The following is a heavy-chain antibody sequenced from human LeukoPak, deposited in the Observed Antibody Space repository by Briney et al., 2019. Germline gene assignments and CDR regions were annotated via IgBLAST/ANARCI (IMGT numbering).Heavy chain of an antibody. J-gene: IGHJ6*03. CDR2: ISDRGSYI. Sequence: GGSLRLSCTASGFTFNTYSMNWVRLAPGKGLEWVASISDRGSYIYYADSVKGRFTISRDNSKNTLYLQMNSLRAEDTAVYYCAKDLPPTFFYMDVWGKGTTVTVSS. CDR3: AKDLPPTFFYMDV. D-gene: IGHD3-3*01. CDR1: GFTFNTYS. V-gene: IGHV3-21*01.